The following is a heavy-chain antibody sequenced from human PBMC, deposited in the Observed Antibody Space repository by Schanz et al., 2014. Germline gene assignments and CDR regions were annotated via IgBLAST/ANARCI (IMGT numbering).Heavy chain of an antibody. V-gene: IGHV3-74*01. Sequence: EVQLVESGGGLVQPGGSLRLSCAASGFTFSNYWMHWVRQAPGKGLVWVSRINGDGSRTAYADSVKGRFTISRDNAKNTLYLQMNSLRAEDTAVYYCAKAADWPVTRFDPWGQGTLVTVSS. CDR2: INGDGSRT. D-gene: IGHD3-9*01. CDR1: GFTFSNYW. CDR3: AKAADWPVTRFDP. J-gene: IGHJ5*02.